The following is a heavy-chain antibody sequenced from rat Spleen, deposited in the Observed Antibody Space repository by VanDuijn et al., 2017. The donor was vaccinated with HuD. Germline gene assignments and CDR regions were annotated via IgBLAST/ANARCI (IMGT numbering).Heavy chain of an antibody. J-gene: IGHJ4*01. CDR1: GFTFNKYD. V-gene: IGHV5S13*01. Sequence: EVQLVESGGVLVQPGRSMKLSCAASGFTFNKYDMAWVRQAPTKGLEWIASISTGGDNTYFRDSVKGRFTLSRDNAKNTQSLQMDSLRSEDTAIYYCTRGYVMDAWGQGASVTVSS. CDR2: ISTGGDNT. CDR3: TRGYVMDA.